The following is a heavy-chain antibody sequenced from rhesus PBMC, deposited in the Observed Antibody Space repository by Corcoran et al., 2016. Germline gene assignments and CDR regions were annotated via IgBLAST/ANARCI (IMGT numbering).Heavy chain of an antibody. CDR2: IDGNSAST. Sequence: QVQLQESGPGLVKPSETLYLTCAVSVGSISDRSYWILIRQPPGKGLEWIGNIDGNSASTYYNPSLKSRVTISKDTSKNQFFLKLSAVTAADTAVYYCARERYSNYPFDYWGQGVLVTVSS. J-gene: IGHJ4*01. D-gene: IGHD4-23*01. CDR3: ARERYSNYPFDY. CDR1: VGSISDRSY. V-gene: IGHV4S9*01.